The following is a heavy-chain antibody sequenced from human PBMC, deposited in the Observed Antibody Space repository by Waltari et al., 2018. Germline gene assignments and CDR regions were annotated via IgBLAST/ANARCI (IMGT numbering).Heavy chain of an antibody. D-gene: IGHD2-15*01. CDR3: ARDRGRGLYLDT. CDR1: GDSVGSAYL. V-gene: IGHV4-4*02. J-gene: IGHJ5*02. CDR2: VHGSGRS. Sequence: QLQLQESGPGLVKPSGTLSLSCGVSGDSVGSAYLWYWVRQSPHKGLEGIGQVHGSGRSNSNPSFTSRATVSRDTSKSLFSLKRTSATAADTAVYYWARDRGRGLYLDTWRPGTLVTVSP.